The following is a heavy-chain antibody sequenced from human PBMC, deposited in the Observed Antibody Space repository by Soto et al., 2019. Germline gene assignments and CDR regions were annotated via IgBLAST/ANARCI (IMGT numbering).Heavy chain of an antibody. CDR3: AKGGVTGPTNNYFDY. J-gene: IGHJ4*02. V-gene: IGHV3-30*18. CDR1: GFTFSSYG. CDR2: ISYDGSNK. Sequence: PGGSLRLSCAASGFTFSSYGMHWVRQAPGKGLEWVAVISYDGSNKYYADSVKGRFTISRDNSKNTLYLQMNTLRAEDTSVYYCAKGGVTGPTNNYFDYWGQGTLVTVSS. D-gene: IGHD2-21*02.